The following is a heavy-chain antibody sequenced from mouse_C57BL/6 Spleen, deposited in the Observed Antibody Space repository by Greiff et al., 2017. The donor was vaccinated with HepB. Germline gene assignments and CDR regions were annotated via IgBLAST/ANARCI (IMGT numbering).Heavy chain of an antibody. CDR3: AVYYYGSSYLLAY. J-gene: IGHJ3*01. CDR2: IYPRSGNT. V-gene: IGHV1-81*01. D-gene: IGHD1-1*01. CDR1: GYTFTSYG. Sequence: QVQLQQSGAELARPGASVKLSCKASGYTFTSYGISWVKQRTGQGLEWIGEIYPRSGNTYYNEKFKGKATLTADKSSSTAYLELRSLTSEDSAVYFCAVYYYGSSYLLAYWGQGTLVTVSA.